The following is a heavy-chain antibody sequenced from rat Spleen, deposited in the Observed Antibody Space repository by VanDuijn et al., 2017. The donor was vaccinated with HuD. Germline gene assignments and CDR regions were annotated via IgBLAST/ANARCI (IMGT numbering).Heavy chain of an antibody. V-gene: IGHV2-43*01. CDR2: IWTGGST. CDR3: TRAPGKGYVMDA. J-gene: IGHJ4*01. D-gene: IGHD5-1*01. Sequence: QVQLKESGPGLVQPSQTLSLACTVSGFSLTSYHVHWVRQPSGKGLEWMGVIWTGGSTEYNSALKSRLSISRDTSKSQLFLKMNSLQTEDTAIYYCTRAPGKGYVMDAWGQGTAVTVSS. CDR1: GFSLTSYH.